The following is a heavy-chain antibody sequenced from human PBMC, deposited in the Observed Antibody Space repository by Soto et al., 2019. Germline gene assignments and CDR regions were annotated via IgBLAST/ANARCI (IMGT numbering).Heavy chain of an antibody. Sequence: ASVKVSCKASGYTFTGYYMHWVRQAPGQGLEWMGWINPNSGGTNYAQKFQGRVTMTRDTSISTAYMELSRLRSDDTAVYYCARGTVYRGGDILVVPAAQIDYWGQGTLVTVSS. V-gene: IGHV1-2*02. D-gene: IGHD2-2*01. J-gene: IGHJ4*02. CDR2: INPNSGGT. CDR1: GYTFTGYY. CDR3: ARGTVYRGGDILVVPAAQIDY.